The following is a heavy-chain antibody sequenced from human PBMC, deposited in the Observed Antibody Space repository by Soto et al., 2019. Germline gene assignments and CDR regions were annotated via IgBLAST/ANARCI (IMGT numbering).Heavy chain of an antibody. Sequence: ASVKVSCKASGYTFTGYYMHWVRQAPGQGLEWMGWINPNSGGTNYAQKFQGRVTMTRDTSISTAYMELSRLRSDDTAVYYCANHGGQDTGGYYCFDYWCQGTLVTVS. CDR1: GYTFTGYY. V-gene: IGHV1-2*02. CDR2: INPNSGGT. CDR3: ANHGGQDTGGYYCFDY. D-gene: IGHD3-22*01. J-gene: IGHJ4*02.